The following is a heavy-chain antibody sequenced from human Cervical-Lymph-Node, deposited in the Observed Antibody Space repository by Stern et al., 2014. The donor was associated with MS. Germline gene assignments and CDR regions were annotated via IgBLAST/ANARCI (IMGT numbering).Heavy chain of an antibody. CDR2: IYESGVF. CDR1: GGSISGSSYY. J-gene: IGHJ5*02. CDR3: ARETVFGVVILGYNWFDP. Sequence: VQLFESAPGLVKPSETLSLTCTVSGGSISGSSYYWGWIRQPPGKGLEWIGSIYESGVFDSNASLRIRVTISVDTSKTHFSLSLPSVTAADTAVYYCARETVFGVVILGYNWFDPWGQGTLVTVS. V-gene: IGHV4-39*02. D-gene: IGHD3-3*01.